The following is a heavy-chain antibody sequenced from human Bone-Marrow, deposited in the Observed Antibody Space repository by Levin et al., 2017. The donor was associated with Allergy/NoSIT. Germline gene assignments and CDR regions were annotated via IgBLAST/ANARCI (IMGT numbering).Heavy chain of an antibody. CDR1: GFTFRNYA. CDR3: AKDTYTCSGGSCYFFDY. Sequence: QAGESLKISCAVSGFTFRNYAMHWVRQAPGRGLEWVAFISLDGNTQYYADSVKGRFTVSRDNSNNTLHLQMNSLRVEDTAIYYCAKDTYTCSGGSCYFFDYWGQGALVTVSS. CDR2: ISLDGNTQ. D-gene: IGHD2-15*01. V-gene: IGHV3-30*18. J-gene: IGHJ4*02.